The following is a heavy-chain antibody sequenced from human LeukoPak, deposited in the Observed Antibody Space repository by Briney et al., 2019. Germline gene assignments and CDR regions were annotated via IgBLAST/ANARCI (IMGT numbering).Heavy chain of an antibody. Sequence: GGTLRLSCAASGFTFSSYGMSWVRQAPGKGLGWVSAISGSGGSTYYADSVKGRFTISGDNSKNTLYLQMNSLRAEDTAVYYCAKDRGTATGDVWGKGTTVTVSS. CDR1: GFTFSSYG. D-gene: IGHD5-18*01. CDR2: ISGSGGST. V-gene: IGHV3-23*01. CDR3: AKDRGTATGDV. J-gene: IGHJ6*04.